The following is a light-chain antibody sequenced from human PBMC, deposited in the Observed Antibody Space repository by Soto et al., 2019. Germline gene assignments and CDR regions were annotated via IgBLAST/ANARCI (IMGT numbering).Light chain of an antibody. Sequence: DIQMTQSPSTLSASVGDRVTITCRASQSISSWLAWYQQKPGKAPKLLIYDASTLESGVLSRFSGSGSGTEFTLTISSLQPDDFATYFCQQFHTYWTFGQGTKVEIK. CDR2: DAS. CDR3: QQFHTYWT. CDR1: QSISSW. J-gene: IGKJ1*01. V-gene: IGKV1-5*01.